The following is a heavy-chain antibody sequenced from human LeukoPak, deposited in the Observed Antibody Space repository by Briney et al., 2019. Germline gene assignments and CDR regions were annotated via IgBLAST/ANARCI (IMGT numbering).Heavy chain of an antibody. Sequence: GASVKVSCKASGGTFRSNSISWVRQAPGQGLEWMGGIIPIFGTANYAQKFQGRVTITADESTSTAYMELSSLRSEDTAVYYCARDRGGSYSGGTLHSFDYWGQGTLVTVSS. V-gene: IGHV1-69*01. CDR3: ARDRGGSYSGGTLHSFDY. J-gene: IGHJ4*02. CDR2: IIPIFGTA. D-gene: IGHD1-26*01. CDR1: GGTFRSNS.